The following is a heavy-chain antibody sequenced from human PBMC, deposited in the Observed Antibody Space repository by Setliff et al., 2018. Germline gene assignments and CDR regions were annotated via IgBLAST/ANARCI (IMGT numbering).Heavy chain of an antibody. CDR3: AAASNNYDY. Sequence: SGPTLVNPTQTLTLTCTFSGFSLSTRGVRVSWIRQPPGKALEWLARIDWDDDKYYTPSLKTRLTISKDTSKNQVVRTMTNMDPVDTATYYCAAASNNYDYWGQGTLVTVSS. CDR1: GFSLSTRGVR. CDR2: IDWDDDK. V-gene: IGHV2-70*04. J-gene: IGHJ4*02.